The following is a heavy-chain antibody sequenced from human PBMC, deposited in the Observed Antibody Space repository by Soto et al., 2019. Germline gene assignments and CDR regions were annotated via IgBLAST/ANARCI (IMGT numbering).Heavy chain of an antibody. V-gene: IGHV4-59*01. CDR2: MYNSGST. CDR3: ARDLWGYCGTNCYPLDV. CDR1: GGSISGNY. J-gene: IGHJ6*02. Sequence: SDTLSLTCTVSGGSISGNYLSWIRRPPGKGLEWIGYMYNSGSTVYNPPFKSRVTISVDTYKNQFSLKLSSVTAADTAIYYCARDLWGYCGTNCYPLDVWGQGTTVT. D-gene: IGHD2-21*02.